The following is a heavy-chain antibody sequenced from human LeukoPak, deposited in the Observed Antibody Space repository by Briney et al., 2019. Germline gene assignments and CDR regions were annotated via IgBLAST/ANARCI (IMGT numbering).Heavy chain of an antibody. CDR3: ARAYGSGNYMDV. Sequence: ASVKVSCKASGYTFTGYYMHWVRQAPGQGLEWMGWINPNSGGTNYAQKFQGRVTMTRDTSISTAYMELSRLRSDDTAVYYCARAYGSGNYMDVWGRGTTVTVSS. J-gene: IGHJ6*03. CDR2: INPNSGGT. D-gene: IGHD3-10*01. CDR1: GYTFTGYY. V-gene: IGHV1-2*02.